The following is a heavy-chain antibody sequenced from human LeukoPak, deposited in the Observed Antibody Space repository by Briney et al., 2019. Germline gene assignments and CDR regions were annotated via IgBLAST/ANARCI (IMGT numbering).Heavy chain of an antibody. CDR2: ISTSSSYI. D-gene: IGHD5-24*01. CDR1: GFTFSSYS. V-gene: IGHV3-21*01. Sequence: GGSLRLSCTASGFTFSSYSMNWVRQAPGKGLEWVSSISTSSSYIYYADSVKGRFTISRDNARNSLYLQMNTLRAEDTAVYSCAKLISPYDYWGQGTLVTVSS. J-gene: IGHJ4*02. CDR3: AKLISPYDY.